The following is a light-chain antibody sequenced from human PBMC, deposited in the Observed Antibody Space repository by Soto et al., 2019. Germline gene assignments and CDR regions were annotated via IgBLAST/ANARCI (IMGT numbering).Light chain of an antibody. V-gene: IGLV3-25*03. J-gene: IGLJ2*01. CDR1: ALPNQF. Sequence: SYELTQPPSVSVSPGQTARITCSGDALPNQFAYWYQQKSGQAPVVVIYKDSERPSGIPERFSGSTSGTTVTLTISGVQAEDEADYYCQSAGSSDTYVVFGGGTKLTVL. CDR2: KDS. CDR3: QSAGSSDTYVV.